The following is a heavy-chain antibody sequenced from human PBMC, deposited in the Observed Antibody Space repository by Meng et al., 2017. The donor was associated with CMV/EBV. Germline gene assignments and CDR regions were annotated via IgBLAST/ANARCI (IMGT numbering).Heavy chain of an antibody. CDR2: FDPEDGET. V-gene: IGHV1-24*01. D-gene: IGHD2-2*01. J-gene: IGHJ3*02. Sequence: ASVKVSCKASGGTFSSYAISWVRQAPGKGLEWMGGFDPEDGETIYAQKFQGRVTMTEDTSTDTAYMELSSLRSEDTAVYYCATAAGSRAPGGAFDIWGQGTMVTVSS. CDR3: ATAAGSRAPGGAFDI. CDR1: GGTFSSYA.